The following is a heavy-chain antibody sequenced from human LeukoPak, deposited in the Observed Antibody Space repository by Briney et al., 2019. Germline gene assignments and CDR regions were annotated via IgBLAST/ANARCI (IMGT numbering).Heavy chain of an antibody. CDR3: ARSTGPIDY. J-gene: IGHJ4*02. CDR2: TYYRSKWST. D-gene: IGHD1-1*01. V-gene: IGHV6-1*01. CDR1: RDSVSSNSAA. Sequence: SQTFSLTCAISRDSVSSNSAAWNWIRQSPSRGLEWLGRTYYRSKWSTYYAVSVKSRISINRGTSKNQISLQLNSVTPEDMAVYYCARSTGPIDYWGQGTLVTVSS.